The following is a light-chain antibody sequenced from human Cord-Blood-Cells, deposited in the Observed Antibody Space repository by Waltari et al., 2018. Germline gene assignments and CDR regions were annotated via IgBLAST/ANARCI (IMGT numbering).Light chain of an antibody. CDR2: DVS. Sequence: QSALTQPASVSGSPGQSIIISCTGTSSDVGGYNYVSWYQQHPGKAPKLMIYDVSKRPSGVSNRFSGSKSGNTASLTISGLQAEDEADYYCSSYTSSNVVFGGGTKLTVL. J-gene: IGLJ2*01. V-gene: IGLV2-14*01. CDR1: SSDVGGYNY. CDR3: SSYTSSNVV.